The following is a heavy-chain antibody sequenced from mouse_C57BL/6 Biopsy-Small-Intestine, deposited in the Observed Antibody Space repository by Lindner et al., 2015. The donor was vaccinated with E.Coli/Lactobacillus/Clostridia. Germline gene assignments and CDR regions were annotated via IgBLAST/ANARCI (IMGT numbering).Heavy chain of an antibody. Sequence: VQLQESGPEVVKPGASVEISCKASGYSFTDYNMNWVKQSNGKSLEWIGIINPNYGTTSYNQKFKGKATLTVDQSSSTAYMQLNSLTSEDSAVYYCARERRSYYYVMDYWGQGTSVTVSS. CDR1: GYSFTDYN. V-gene: IGHV1-39*01. J-gene: IGHJ4*01. CDR3: ARERRSYYYVMDY. CDR2: INPNYGTT.